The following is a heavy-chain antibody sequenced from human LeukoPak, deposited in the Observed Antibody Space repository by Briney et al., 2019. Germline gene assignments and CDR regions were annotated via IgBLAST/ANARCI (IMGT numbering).Heavy chain of an antibody. Sequence: SETLSLTCTVSGGSISSYYWGWIRQPPGKGLEWIGSIYYSGSTYYNPSLKSRVTISVDTSKNQFSLKLSSVTAAYTAVYYCAKRSGSSYGHFDHWRQGTLVTVSS. V-gene: IGHV4-39*07. CDR1: GGSISSYY. J-gene: IGHJ4*02. CDR2: IYYSGST. D-gene: IGHD3-10*01. CDR3: AKRSGSSYGHFDH.